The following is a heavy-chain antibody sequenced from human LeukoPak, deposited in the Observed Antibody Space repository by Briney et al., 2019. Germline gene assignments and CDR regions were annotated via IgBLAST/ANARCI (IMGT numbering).Heavy chain of an antibody. V-gene: IGHV3-48*03. D-gene: IGHD5-24*01. Sequence: GGSLTPSCRASGFTLSSYEMEWVRRAPGKGREWVSYMGSSGSTRYYADSVKGRFRSSRDNAKSSLYLQMSSLRVEDTAVYYCAREDGDAFDIWGEGTVLSVFS. J-gene: IGHJ3*02. CDR2: MGSSGSTR. CDR3: AREDGDAFDI. CDR1: GFTLSSYE.